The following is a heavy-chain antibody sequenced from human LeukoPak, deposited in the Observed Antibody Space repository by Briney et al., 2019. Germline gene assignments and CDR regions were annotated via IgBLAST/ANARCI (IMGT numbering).Heavy chain of an antibody. J-gene: IGHJ4*02. D-gene: IGHD3-22*01. CDR2: ISGSGDST. Sequence: PGGSLRLSCAASGFTFNSYAMSWVRQAPGKGLEWVSTISGSGDSTYYADSVKGRFTISRDNSKNTLYLQMTSLRAEDTAVYYCAKEEQIIPMIVAIGAYFDYWGQGTLVTVSS. CDR3: AKEEQIIPMIVAIGAYFDY. CDR1: GFTFNSYA. V-gene: IGHV3-23*01.